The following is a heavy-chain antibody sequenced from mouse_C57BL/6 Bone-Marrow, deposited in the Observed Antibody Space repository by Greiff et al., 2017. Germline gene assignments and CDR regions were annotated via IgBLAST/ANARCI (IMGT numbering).Heavy chain of an antibody. CDR2: FHPYNDDT. D-gene: IGHD1-1*01. CDR3: ARPSYYYGSSYPFAY. J-gene: IGHJ3*01. CDR1: GYTFTTYP. Sequence: VQLQQSGAELVKPGASVQMSCKASGYTFTTYPIEWMKQNHGKSLEWIGNFHPYNDDTKYNEKFKGKATLTVEKSSSTVYLELSRLTSDDSAVYYCARPSYYYGSSYPFAYWGQGTLVTVSA. V-gene: IGHV1-47*01.